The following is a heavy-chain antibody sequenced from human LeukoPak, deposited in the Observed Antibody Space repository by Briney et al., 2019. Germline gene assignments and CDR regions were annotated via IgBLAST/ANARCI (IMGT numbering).Heavy chain of an antibody. CDR1: GFTFSSYA. J-gene: IGHJ3*01. V-gene: IGHV3-30-3*01. D-gene: IGHD3-3*01. CDR3: ARESGWGLPHAFDF. CDR2: ISYDGSNK. Sequence: PGGSLRLSCAASGFTFSSYAMHWVRQAPGKGLEWVAVISYDGSNKYYADSVKGRFTISRDNSKNTLYLQMNSLRAEDTAVHYCARESGWGLPHAFDFWGQGTMVTVSS.